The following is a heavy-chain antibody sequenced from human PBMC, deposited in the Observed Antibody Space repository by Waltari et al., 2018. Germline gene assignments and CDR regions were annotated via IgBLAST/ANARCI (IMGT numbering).Heavy chain of an antibody. D-gene: IGHD3-16*01. CDR1: GGSISSSSYY. Sequence: QLQLQESGPGLVKPSETLSLTCTVSGGSISSSSYYWGWIRQPPGKGLEWIGSIYYSGRTYYNPSLKGRVTISVDTSKNQFSLKLSSVTAADTAVYYGARHEGEGNWFDPWGQGTLVTVSS. CDR2: IYYSGRT. J-gene: IGHJ5*02. CDR3: ARHEGEGNWFDP. V-gene: IGHV4-39*01.